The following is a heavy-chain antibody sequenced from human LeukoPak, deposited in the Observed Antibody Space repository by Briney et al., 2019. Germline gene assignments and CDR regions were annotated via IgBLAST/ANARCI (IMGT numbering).Heavy chain of an antibody. CDR1: GGSFSGYY. D-gene: IGHD3-22*01. J-gene: IGHJ4*02. CDR2: IYYSGST. V-gene: IGHV4-59*01. CDR3: ARGDYYDSSGYYRGLGYFDY. Sequence: PSETLSLTCAVYGGSFSGYYWSWIRQPPGKGLEWIGYIYYSGSTNYNPSLKSRVTISVDTSKNQFSLKLSSVTAADTAVYYCARGDYYDSSGYYRGLGYFDYWGQGALVTVSS.